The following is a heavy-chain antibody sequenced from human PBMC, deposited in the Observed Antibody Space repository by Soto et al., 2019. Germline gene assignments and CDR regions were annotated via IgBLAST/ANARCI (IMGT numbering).Heavy chain of an antibody. J-gene: IGHJ4*02. CDR2: VFSCVRA. Sequence: WETLSLTCIVSGVSARSYTWSWVRQPANRGLEWIGRVFSCVRATYNRSLKSRVSISMDTPENRISLKLDSVTAADAGVYFCARDGMTTGDTWGPGTMVTVSS. V-gene: IGHV4-4*07. CDR3: ARDGMTTGDT. CDR1: GVSARSYT. D-gene: IGHD2-21*02.